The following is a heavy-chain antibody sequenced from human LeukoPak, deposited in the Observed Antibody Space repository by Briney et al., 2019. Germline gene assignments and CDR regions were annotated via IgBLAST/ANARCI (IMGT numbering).Heavy chain of an antibody. CDR1: GASISGYY. CDR3: ARVRDYFDP. Sequence: SETLSLTCTVSGASISGYYWSWIRQPPGKGLEWIGNIYYSGSTNYNPSLKSRVTISVDTSKNQFSLKLSSVTAADTAVYYCARVRDYFDPWGQGTLVTVSS. J-gene: IGHJ5*02. V-gene: IGHV4-59*01. D-gene: IGHD3-10*01. CDR2: IYYSGST.